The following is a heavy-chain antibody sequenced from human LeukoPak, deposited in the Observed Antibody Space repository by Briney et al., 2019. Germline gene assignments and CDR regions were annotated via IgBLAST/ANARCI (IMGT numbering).Heavy chain of an antibody. CDR1: GYTFTNYG. CDR2: ISAYNGNT. CDR3: ARDRDYGDYNTQDLFVY. J-gene: IGHJ4*02. V-gene: IGHV1-18*01. D-gene: IGHD4-17*01. Sequence: GASVKVSCKASGYTFTNYGISWVRQAPGQGLEWMGWISAYNGNTNYAQKFQGRVTTTTDTTTSTAYMELRSLRSDDTAVYYCARDRDYGDYNTQDLFVYWGQGTLVTVSS.